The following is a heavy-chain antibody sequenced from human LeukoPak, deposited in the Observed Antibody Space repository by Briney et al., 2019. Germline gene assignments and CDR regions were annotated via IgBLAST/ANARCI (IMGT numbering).Heavy chain of an antibody. V-gene: IGHV3-23*01. CDR3: GKFPEALLHKDPYFEY. J-gene: IGHJ4*02. D-gene: IGHD5-18*01. Sequence: PGGSLRLFCAASGFTFSSYAMTWVRQAPGKGLEWVSAISGSGVTTSYADSVKGRFTISRDKSKNTLYLQMNSPGAEDTAVYYCGKFPEALLHKDPYFEYWGQGTLVTVSS. CDR1: GFTFSSYA. CDR2: ISGSGVTT.